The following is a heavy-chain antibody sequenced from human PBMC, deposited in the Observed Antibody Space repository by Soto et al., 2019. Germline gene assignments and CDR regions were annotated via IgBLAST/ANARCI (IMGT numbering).Heavy chain of an antibody. CDR2: IIPILGIA. Sequence: QVQLVQSGAEVKKPGSSVKVSCKASGGTFSSYTISWVRQAPGQGLEWMGRIIPILGIANYAQKFQGRVTITADKSTSTAYMELSSLRSEDTAVYYCARRGDDYGDYGGDDAFDTWGQGTMVTVSS. J-gene: IGHJ3*02. CDR3: ARRGDDYGDYGGDDAFDT. CDR1: GGTFSSYT. V-gene: IGHV1-69*02. D-gene: IGHD4-17*01.